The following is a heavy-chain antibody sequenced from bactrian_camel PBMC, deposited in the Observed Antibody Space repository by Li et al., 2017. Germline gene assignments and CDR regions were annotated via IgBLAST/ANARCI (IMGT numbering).Heavy chain of an antibody. CDR2: INGINGGDSSP. Sequence: VQLVESGGGLVQPGGSLRPSCATSGFTFTGYTFDEYDMSWVRQAPGKGLEWVSTINGINGGDSSPYYADSAKGRFTISRDNAKNMVYLRMDSLKSEDTARYYCVSESMDCWGNGTQVTVS. CDR1: GFTFTGYTFDEYD. V-gene: IGHV3S40*01. J-gene: IGHJ7*01.